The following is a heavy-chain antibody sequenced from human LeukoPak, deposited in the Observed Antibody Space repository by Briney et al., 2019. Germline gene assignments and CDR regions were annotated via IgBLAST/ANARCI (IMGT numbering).Heavy chain of an antibody. CDR2: MNPNSGNT. V-gene: IGHV1-8*01. CDR1: GYTFTSYD. CDR3: ARGVDIVATDQY. J-gene: IGHJ4*02. Sequence: ASVKVSCMASGYTFTSYDINWVRQATGQGLEWMGWMNPNSGNTGYAQKFQGRVTMTRNTSISTAYMELSSLRSEDTAVYYCARGVDIVATDQYWGQGTLVTVSS. D-gene: IGHD5-12*01.